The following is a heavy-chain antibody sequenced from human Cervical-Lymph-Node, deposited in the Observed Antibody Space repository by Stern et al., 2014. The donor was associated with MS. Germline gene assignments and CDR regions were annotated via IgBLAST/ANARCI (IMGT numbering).Heavy chain of an antibody. CDR2: ISYDGSNK. Sequence: QVQLVQSGGGVVQPGRSLRLSCAASGFTFSSYGMHWVRQAPGKGLEWVAVISYDGSNKYYADSVKGRFTISRDNSKNTLYLQMNSLRAEDTAVYYCAKPKTTVTTNGMDVWGQGTTVTVSS. V-gene: IGHV3-30*18. CDR1: GFTFSSYG. CDR3: AKPKTTVTTNGMDV. D-gene: IGHD4-17*01. J-gene: IGHJ6*02.